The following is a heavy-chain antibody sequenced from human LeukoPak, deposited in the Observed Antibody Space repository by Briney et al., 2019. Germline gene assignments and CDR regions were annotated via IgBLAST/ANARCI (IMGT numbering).Heavy chain of an antibody. Sequence: ASVKVSCKASGYTFTSYYMHWVRQAPGQGLEWMEIINPSGGSTSYAQKFQGRVTMTRDTSTSTVYMELSSLRSEDTAVYYCARDPARWELPRWTFDYWGQGTLVTVSS. CDR2: INPSGGST. J-gene: IGHJ4*02. CDR1: GYTFTSYY. V-gene: IGHV1-46*01. CDR3: ARDPARWELPRWTFDY. D-gene: IGHD1-26*01.